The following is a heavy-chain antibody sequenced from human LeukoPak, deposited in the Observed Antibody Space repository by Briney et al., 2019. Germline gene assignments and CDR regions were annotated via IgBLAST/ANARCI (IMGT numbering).Heavy chain of an antibody. V-gene: IGHV3-30-3*01. J-gene: IGHJ3*02. D-gene: IGHD3-22*01. CDR3: ATIDYYDNSGYPDVFDI. CDR2: ISYDGSNK. Sequence: GGSLRLSCAASGFTFSSYAMHWVRQAPGKGLEWVAVISYDGSNKYYADSVKGRFTISRDNSKNTLYLQMNSLRAEDTAVYYCATIDYYDNSGYPDVFDIWGQGTLVTVSS. CDR1: GFTFSSYA.